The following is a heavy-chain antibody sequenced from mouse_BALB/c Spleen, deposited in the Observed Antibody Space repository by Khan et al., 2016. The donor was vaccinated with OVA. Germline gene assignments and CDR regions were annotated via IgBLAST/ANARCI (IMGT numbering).Heavy chain of an antibody. Sequence: EVELVESGGDLVKPGGSLKLSCAASGFTFSSYSMSWVRQTPDKRLEWVATISSGGDYTYYPDSVTGRFTISRDNAKNTLYLQMSSLKSEDTAMYYWASHLTGSFAYWGQGTLVTVSA. J-gene: IGHJ3*01. CDR3: ASHLTGSFAY. V-gene: IGHV5-6*01. CDR2: ISSGGDYT. CDR1: GFTFSSYS. D-gene: IGHD4-1*01.